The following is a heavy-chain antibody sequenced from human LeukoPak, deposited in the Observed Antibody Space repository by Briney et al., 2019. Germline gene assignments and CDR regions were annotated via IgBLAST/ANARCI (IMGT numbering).Heavy chain of an antibody. Sequence: GGSLRLSCAASTFTFSSYAMSWVRRAPGKGLEWVSAISASGGSTYYADSVKGRFTISRDNSKNTLDLQMNSLRVEDTAVYYCAKTAGADGYWGQGTLVTVSS. CDR2: ISASGGST. CDR1: TFTFSSYA. D-gene: IGHD3-10*01. V-gene: IGHV3-23*01. J-gene: IGHJ4*02. CDR3: AKTAGADGY.